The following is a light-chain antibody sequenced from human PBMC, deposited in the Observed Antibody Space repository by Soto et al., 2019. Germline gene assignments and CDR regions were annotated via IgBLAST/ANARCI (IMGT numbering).Light chain of an antibody. Sequence: DIVMTQSPDSLAVSLGERATINCKSSQSVLHSSNNKNYLAWYQQKPGQPPKLLIYWASTRESGVPDRFSGSGSGTDFTLTISSLQAEDVAVYYCQQYYTTSMYTFGQGTKLEIK. V-gene: IGKV4-1*01. J-gene: IGKJ2*01. CDR3: QQYYTTSMYT. CDR2: WAS. CDR1: QSVLHSSNNKNY.